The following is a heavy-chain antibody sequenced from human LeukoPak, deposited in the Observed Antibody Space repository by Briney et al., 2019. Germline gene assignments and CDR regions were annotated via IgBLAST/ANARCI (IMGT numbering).Heavy chain of an antibody. CDR3: ARDYGGKFDY. V-gene: IGHV4-34*01. D-gene: IGHD4-23*01. CDR1: GGSFSSYY. Sequence: MPSETLSLTCAVYGGSFSSYYWSWIRQPPGKGLEWIGEINHSGSTNYNPSLKSRVTMSVDTSKNQFSLKLSSVTAADTAVYYCARDYGGKFDYWGQGTLVTVSS. CDR2: INHSGST. J-gene: IGHJ4*02.